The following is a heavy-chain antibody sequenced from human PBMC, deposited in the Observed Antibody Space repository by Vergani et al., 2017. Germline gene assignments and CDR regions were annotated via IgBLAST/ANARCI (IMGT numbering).Heavy chain of an antibody. D-gene: IGHD3-22*01. Sequence: VQLLESGGGLVQPGGSLRLSCAASGFTFSSYGMHWVRQAPGKGLEWVAVISYDGSNKYYADSVKGRFTISRDNAKNSLYLQMNSLRAEDTALYYCAKDGSGYAYYFDYWGQGTLVTVSS. CDR2: ISYDGSNK. J-gene: IGHJ4*02. CDR1: GFTFSSYG. CDR3: AKDGSGYAYYFDY. V-gene: IGHV3-30*18.